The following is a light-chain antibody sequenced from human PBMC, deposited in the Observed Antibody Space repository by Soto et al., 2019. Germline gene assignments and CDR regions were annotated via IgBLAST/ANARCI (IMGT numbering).Light chain of an antibody. CDR2: GAS. CDR3: QQYNNWPPWT. V-gene: IGKV3-15*01. Sequence: RVMTQSPATLSLSPGERATLSCRASQSVSTNVAWYQQKPGQAPRLLLYGASTRATDIPARFSGSGSGTDFTLTISSLQSEDFAVYYCQQYNNWPPWTFDQGTKVEVK. CDR1: QSVSTN. J-gene: IGKJ1*01.